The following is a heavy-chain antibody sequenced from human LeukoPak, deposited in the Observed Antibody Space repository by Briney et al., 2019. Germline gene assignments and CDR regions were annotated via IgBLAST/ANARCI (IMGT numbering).Heavy chain of an antibody. CDR2: IFWDDDK. J-gene: IGHJ4*02. D-gene: IGHD6-19*01. V-gene: IGHV2-5*02. CDR1: GFSLSTRGVG. CDR3: AHRSPIAVAGTLDY. Sequence: SGPTPVNPTQTLTLTCTFSGFSLSTRGVGVGWIRQSPGKALECLALIFWDDDKRYSPSLKSRLTITKDTSKNQVVLTMTNMGPVDTATYYRAHRSPIAVAGTLDYWGQGTLVTVSS.